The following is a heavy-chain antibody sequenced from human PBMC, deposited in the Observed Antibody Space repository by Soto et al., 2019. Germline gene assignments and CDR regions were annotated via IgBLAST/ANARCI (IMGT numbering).Heavy chain of an antibody. CDR3: ARGVGRVVPAANWFDP. J-gene: IGHJ5*02. D-gene: IGHD2-2*01. CDR2: INPNSGGT. Sequence: QVQLVQSGAEVKKPGASVKVSCKASGYTFTGYYMHWVRQAPGQGLEWMGWINPNSGGTNYAQKFQGWVTMTRDTSISTAYMELSRLRSDDTAVYYCARGVGRVVPAANWFDPWGQGTLVTVSS. CDR1: GYTFTGYY. V-gene: IGHV1-2*04.